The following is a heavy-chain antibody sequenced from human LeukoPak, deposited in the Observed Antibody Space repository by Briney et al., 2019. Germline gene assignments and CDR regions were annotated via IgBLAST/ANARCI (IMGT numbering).Heavy chain of an antibody. V-gene: IGHV4-59*12. Sequence: SETLSLTCTVSGGSISSYYWSWIRQPPGKGLEWIGSIYHSGSTYYNPSLKSRVTISLDTSKNQFSLKLSSVTAADTAVYYCARYCSGGSCIDYWGQGTLVTVSS. J-gene: IGHJ4*02. CDR1: GGSISSYY. CDR3: ARYCSGGSCIDY. CDR2: IYHSGST. D-gene: IGHD2-15*01.